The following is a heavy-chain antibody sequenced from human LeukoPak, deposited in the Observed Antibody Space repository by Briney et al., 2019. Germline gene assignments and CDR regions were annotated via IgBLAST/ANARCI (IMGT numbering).Heavy chain of an antibody. CDR2: IIPILGIA. Sequence: GASVKVSCKACGGTFSSYAISWVRQAPGQGLEWMGRIIPILGIANYAQKFQGRVTITADKSTSTAYMELSSLRSEDTAVYYCARDEEGPIDYCGQGTLVTVSS. J-gene: IGHJ4*02. V-gene: IGHV1-69*04. CDR3: ARDEEGPIDY. CDR1: GGTFSSYA.